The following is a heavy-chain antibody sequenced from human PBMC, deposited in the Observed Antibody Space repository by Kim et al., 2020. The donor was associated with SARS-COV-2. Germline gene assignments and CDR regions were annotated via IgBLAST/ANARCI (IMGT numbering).Heavy chain of an antibody. V-gene: IGHV1-69*13. D-gene: IGHD1-26*01. CDR3: ARPLGGSYWFDP. Sequence: SVKVSCKASGGTFSSYAISWVRQAPGQGLEWMGGIIPIFGTANYAQKFQGRVTITADESTSTAYMELSSLRSEDTAVYYCARPLGGSYWFDPWGQGTLVTVSS. J-gene: IGHJ5*02. CDR2: IIPIFGTA. CDR1: GGTFSSYA.